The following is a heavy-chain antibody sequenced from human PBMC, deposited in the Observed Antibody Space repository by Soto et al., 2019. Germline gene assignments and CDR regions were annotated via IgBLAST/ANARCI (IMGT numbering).Heavy chain of an antibody. CDR1: GGTISSYT. J-gene: IGHJ3*01. Sequence: QVQLVQSGAEVKKPGSSVKVSCKASGGTISSYTISWVRQAPGQGLEWMGRIIPILGIANYAQKFQGRVTITADKSPSTAYMELSSLRSEDTAVYYCARARALIYTSRVYYPIDAVEVWGPGTIVTVSS. CDR2: IIPILGIA. V-gene: IGHV1-69*02. CDR3: ARARALIYTSRVYYPIDAVEV. D-gene: IGHD3-22*01.